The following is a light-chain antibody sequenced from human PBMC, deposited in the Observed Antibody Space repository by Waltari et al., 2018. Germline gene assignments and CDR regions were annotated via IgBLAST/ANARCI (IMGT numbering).Light chain of an antibody. Sequence: QSVLTQPPSASGAPGQRVTISCSGSSSNIGSNTVNWYQQLPGTAPKLLIYYNVQRPSGVPDRFSGSKSGTSASLAISGLQSEDEADYYCAAWDDSLNAEVFGGGTKLTVL. CDR2: YNV. J-gene: IGLJ3*02. V-gene: IGLV1-44*01. CDR3: AAWDDSLNAEV. CDR1: SSNIGSNT.